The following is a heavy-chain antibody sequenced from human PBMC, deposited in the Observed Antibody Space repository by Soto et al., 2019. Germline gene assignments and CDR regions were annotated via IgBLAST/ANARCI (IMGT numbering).Heavy chain of an antibody. CDR1: GFTFSSHD. CDR3: VRGVHY. D-gene: IGHD3-10*01. CDR2: IDSAGDA. V-gene: IGHV3-13*01. Sequence: PGGSLRLSCAASGFTFSSHDMHWVRQVTGKGVEWVSGIDSAGDAKYPASVKGRFTISRDNAKNLLYLQVNSLRAEDTAVYYCVRGVHYWGQGTLVTVSS. J-gene: IGHJ4*02.